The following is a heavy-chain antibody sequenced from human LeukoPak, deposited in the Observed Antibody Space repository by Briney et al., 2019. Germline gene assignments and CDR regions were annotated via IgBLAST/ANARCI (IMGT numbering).Heavy chain of an antibody. J-gene: IGHJ6*02. CDR3: ARDFFNYYGSGSYSIHGMDV. V-gene: IGHV4-4*07. Sequence: SETLSLTSTVSGGSISSYYWSCIRQPAGKGLEWIGRIYTSGSTNYNPSLKSRVTMSVDTSKNQFSLKLSSLTAAYTDVHYCARDFFNYYGSGSYSIHGMDVWGQGITVIVSS. CDR2: IYTSGST. D-gene: IGHD3-10*01. CDR1: GGSISSYY.